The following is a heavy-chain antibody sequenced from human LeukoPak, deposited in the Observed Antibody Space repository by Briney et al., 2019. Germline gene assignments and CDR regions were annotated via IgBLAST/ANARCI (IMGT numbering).Heavy chain of an antibody. Sequence: GESLKISCKGSGYTFTSYWIGWVRPMPGKGLEWLGIISPVDSDTRYSPSFQGQVTISADNSISTAYLQLNSLKASDTAMYYRVRHVPFSGSYYFDYWGQGTLVTVSS. D-gene: IGHD1-26*01. J-gene: IGHJ4*02. CDR2: ISPVDSDT. V-gene: IGHV5-51*01. CDR3: VRHVPFSGSYYFDY. CDR1: GYTFTSYW.